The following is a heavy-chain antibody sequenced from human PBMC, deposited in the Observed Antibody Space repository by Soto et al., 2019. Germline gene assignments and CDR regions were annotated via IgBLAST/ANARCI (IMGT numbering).Heavy chain of an antibody. D-gene: IGHD5-18*01. Sequence: ASVKVSCKASGYTFTSYDINWVRQATGQGLEWMGWMNPNSGNTGYAQKFQGRVTMTRNTSISTAYMELSSLRSEDTAVYYCARDMASYGKDYYYYYMDVWGKGTTVTVSS. CDR3: ARDMASYGKDYYYYYMDV. V-gene: IGHV1-8*01. CDR2: MNPNSGNT. J-gene: IGHJ6*03. CDR1: GYTFTSYD.